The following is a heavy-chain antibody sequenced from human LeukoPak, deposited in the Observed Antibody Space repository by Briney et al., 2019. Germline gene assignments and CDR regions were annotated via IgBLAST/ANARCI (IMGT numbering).Heavy chain of an antibody. D-gene: IGHD6-19*01. Sequence: ASVKVSCKASGYTFTGYYMHWVRQATGQGLEWMGWISAYNGNTNYAQKLQGRVTMTTDTSTSTAYMELRSLRSDDTAVYYCARGEYSSGWSGFDYWGQGTLVTVSS. CDR1: GYTFTGYY. J-gene: IGHJ4*02. CDR2: ISAYNGNT. V-gene: IGHV1-18*04. CDR3: ARGEYSSGWSGFDY.